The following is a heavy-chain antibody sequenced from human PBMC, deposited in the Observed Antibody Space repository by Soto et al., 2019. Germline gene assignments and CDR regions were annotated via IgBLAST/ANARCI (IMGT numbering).Heavy chain of an antibody. CDR2: ISNGGDT. CDR3: AREPRYCRGGSCSITGDAYDI. D-gene: IGHD2-15*01. CDR1: GFIVSDTY. Sequence: EVQLVESGGGLVQPGGSLRLSCTASGFIVSDTYVNWVRQAPGKGREWASVISNGGDTHYADSVRGRFSLSRDISDNTLHLQMNNLRVEDTAVYYCAREPRYCRGGSCSITGDAYDIWGQGTMVTVSS. V-gene: IGHV3-66*01. J-gene: IGHJ3*02.